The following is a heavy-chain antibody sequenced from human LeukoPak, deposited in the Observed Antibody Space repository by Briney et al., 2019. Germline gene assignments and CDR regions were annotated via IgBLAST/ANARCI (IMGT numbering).Heavy chain of an antibody. Sequence: NPGGSLRLSCAASGFTFSSYSMNWVRQAPGKGLEWVSSISISSSYIYYADSVKGRFTISRDNAKNSLYLQMNSLRAEDTAVYYCARVLRFLEWPSPTDYYYMDVWGKGTTVTVSS. V-gene: IGHV3-21*01. J-gene: IGHJ6*03. CDR3: ARVLRFLEWPSPTDYYYMDV. D-gene: IGHD3-3*01. CDR2: ISISSSYI. CDR1: GFTFSSYS.